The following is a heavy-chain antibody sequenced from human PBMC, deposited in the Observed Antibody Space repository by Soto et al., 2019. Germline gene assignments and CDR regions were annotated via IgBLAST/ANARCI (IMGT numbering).Heavy chain of an antibody. CDR3: ASLYGDYESY. CDR2: VYRTGST. V-gene: IGHV4-4*02. CDR1: GGSISTSNW. D-gene: IGHD4-17*01. J-gene: IGHJ4*02. Sequence: PSETLSLTCAVSGGSISTSNWWSWVRQPPGRGLEWIGEVYRTGSTYYNPSLKSRVTISVDTSNNQFSLKLSSVTAADTAVYYCASLYGDYESYWGQGTLVTVSS.